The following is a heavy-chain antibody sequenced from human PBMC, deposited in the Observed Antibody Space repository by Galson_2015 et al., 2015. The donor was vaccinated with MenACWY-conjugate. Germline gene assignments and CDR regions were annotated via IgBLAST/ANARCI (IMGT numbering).Heavy chain of an antibody. CDR3: TKAAARYSTSSAFNWFDP. CDR1: GFTFSNYW. D-gene: IGHD6-6*01. V-gene: IGHV3-74*01. CDR2: VNSDGTGT. Sequence: SLRLSCAASGFTFSNYWMHWVRHAPGKGLEWVSRVNSDGTGTTYADSVKGRFTISRDNAKNTLYLQMNSLRAGDTAIYYCTKAAARYSTSSAFNWFDPWGQGALVTVSS. J-gene: IGHJ5*02.